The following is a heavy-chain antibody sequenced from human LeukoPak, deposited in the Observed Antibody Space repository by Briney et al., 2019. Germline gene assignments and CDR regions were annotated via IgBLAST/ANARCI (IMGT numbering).Heavy chain of an antibody. V-gene: IGHV4-59*01. CDR2: IYYSGST. D-gene: IGHD3-10*01. J-gene: IGHJ5*02. CDR1: GGSISSYY. CDR3: ARGGYYGSGNDFRFDP. Sequence: RPSETLSLTCTVSGGSISSYYWSWIRQPPGKGLEWIGHIYYSGSTNYNPSLKSRVTISVDTSKNQFSLKLTSVTAADTAVYFCARGGYYGSGNDFRFDPWGQGTLVTVSS.